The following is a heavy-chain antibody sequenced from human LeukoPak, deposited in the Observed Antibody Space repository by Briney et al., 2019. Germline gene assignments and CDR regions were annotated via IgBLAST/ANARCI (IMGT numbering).Heavy chain of an antibody. CDR1: GGSISSSNW. D-gene: IGHD6-19*01. J-gene: IGHJ6*03. Sequence: SETLSLTCAVSGGSISSSNWWSWVRQPPGKGLEWIGEIYHSGSTNYNPSLKSRVTISVDKSKNQFSLKLSSVTAADTAVYYCASVGYSSGWWLTQVSYYMDVWGKGTTVTVSS. CDR3: ASVGYSSGWWLTQVSYYMDV. CDR2: IYHSGST. V-gene: IGHV4-4*02.